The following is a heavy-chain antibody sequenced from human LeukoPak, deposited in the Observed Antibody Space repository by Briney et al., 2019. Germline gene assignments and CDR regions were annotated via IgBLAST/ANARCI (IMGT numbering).Heavy chain of an antibody. V-gene: IGHV3-11*04. D-gene: IGHD3-22*01. CDR2: ISSSGSTI. Sequence: GGSLRLSCAASGFTFSDYYMSWIRQAPGKGLEWVSYISSSGSTIYYADSVKGRFTISRDNAKNSLYLQMISLRAEDTAVYYCARLRDYYDSSVDYWGQGTLVTVSS. CDR3: ARLRDYYDSSVDY. CDR1: GFTFSDYY. J-gene: IGHJ4*02.